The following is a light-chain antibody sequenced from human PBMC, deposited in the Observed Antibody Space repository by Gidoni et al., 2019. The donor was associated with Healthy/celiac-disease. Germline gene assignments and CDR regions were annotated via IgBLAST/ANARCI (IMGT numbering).Light chain of an antibody. V-gene: IGLV1-47*01. CDR1: SSNIGSNY. CDR3: AAWDDSLSGRGV. CDR2: RNN. Sequence: QSVLTQPPPASGTPGPRVTISCSGSSSNIGSNYVYWYQQLPGTAPKPLIYRNNQRPSGVPDRFSGSKSGTSASLAISGLRSEDEADYYCAAWDDSLSGRGVFGGGTKLTVL. J-gene: IGLJ3*02.